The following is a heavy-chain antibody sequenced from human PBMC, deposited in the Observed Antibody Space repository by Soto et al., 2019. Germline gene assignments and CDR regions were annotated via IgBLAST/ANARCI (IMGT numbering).Heavy chain of an antibody. Sequence: ASVKVSCKASGYTFTSYGITWVRQAPGQGLEWMGWISPYNGHTNYAQKLQGRVTMTTDTSTSTAYMELRSLRSDDTAVYYCAGHRNFFDYWGQGTLVTVSS. CDR2: ISPYNGHT. V-gene: IGHV1-18*01. J-gene: IGHJ4*02. CDR1: GYTFTSYG. CDR3: AGHRNFFDY.